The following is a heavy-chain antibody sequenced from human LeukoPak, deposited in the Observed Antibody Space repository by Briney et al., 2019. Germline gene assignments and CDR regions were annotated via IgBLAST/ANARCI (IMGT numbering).Heavy chain of an antibody. V-gene: IGHV4-34*01. Sequence: AETLSLTCAVYGGSFSGYYWSWIRQPPGKGLECIGEINHSGSTDYNPSLKSRVTISVDTSKNQFSLKLSSVTAADTAVYYCARVATSSGYPDFDYWGQGTLVTVSS. CDR1: GGSFSGYY. CDR3: ARVATSSGYPDFDY. D-gene: IGHD3-22*01. CDR2: INHSGST. J-gene: IGHJ4*02.